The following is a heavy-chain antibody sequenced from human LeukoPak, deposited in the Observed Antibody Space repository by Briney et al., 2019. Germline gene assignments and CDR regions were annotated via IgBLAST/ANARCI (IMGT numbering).Heavy chain of an antibody. CDR3: AKRGTRRGEPSSNDY. V-gene: IGHV3-48*01. D-gene: IGHD2-2*01. J-gene: IGHJ4*02. CDR2: INTASSGI. CDR1: GFTFSDYS. Sequence: PGGSLRLSCAASGFTFSDYSMNWVRQAPGKGLEWVSYINTASSGIYYADSVKGRFTISRDNSKNTLYLQMNRLRAEDTAVYYCAKRGTRRGEPSSNDYWGQGTLVTVSS.